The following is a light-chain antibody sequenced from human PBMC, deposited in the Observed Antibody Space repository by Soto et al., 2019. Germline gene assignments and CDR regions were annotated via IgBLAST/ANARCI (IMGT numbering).Light chain of an antibody. CDR2: HAS. CDR3: QQYNSYS. V-gene: IGKV1-5*01. CDR1: QSISNW. J-gene: IGKJ1*01. Sequence: IQLTQSPSTLPASVGDRVTLTCRASQSISNWLAWYQQKPGTAPKLLIYHASILETAVPSRFSGNGSGTKFTLTISSPQPGDFATYYCQQYNSYSFGQGSRVEIK.